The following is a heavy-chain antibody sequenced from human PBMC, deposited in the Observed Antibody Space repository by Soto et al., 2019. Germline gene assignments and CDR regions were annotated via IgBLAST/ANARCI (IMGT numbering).Heavy chain of an antibody. Sequence: GASVKVSCKASGYIFTDYYMHWVRQAPGQELGWMGRINPNSGGTNYAQKFQGRVTMTTDTCTSTAYMDLRSLRSDDTAMYFCAIYHLELFRFCCWGQGSLVTVSS. J-gene: IGHJ4*02. CDR1: GYIFTDYY. V-gene: IGHV1-2*06. CDR2: INPNSGGT. D-gene: IGHD2-2*01. CDR3: AIYHLELFRFCC.